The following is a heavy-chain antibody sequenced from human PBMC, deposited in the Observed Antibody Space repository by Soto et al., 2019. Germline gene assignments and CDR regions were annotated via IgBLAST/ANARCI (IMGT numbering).Heavy chain of an antibody. V-gene: IGHV1-2*04. CDR1: GYTFTGYY. J-gene: IGHJ6*02. D-gene: IGHD5-12*01. CDR3: ARAVATITTDYYYYGMDV. CDR2: INPNSGGT. Sequence: ASVKVSCKASGYTFTGYYMHWVRQAPGQGLEWMGWINPNSGGTNYAQKFQGWVTMTRDTSISTAYMELSRLRSDDTAVYYCARAVATITTDYYYYGMDVWGQGTTVTVSS.